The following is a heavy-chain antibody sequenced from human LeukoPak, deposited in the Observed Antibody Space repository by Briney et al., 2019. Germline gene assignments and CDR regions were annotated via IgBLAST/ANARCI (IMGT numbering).Heavy chain of an antibody. CDR2: INTNTGNP. D-gene: IGHD3-10*01. V-gene: IGHV7-4-1*02. CDR1: GYTFTSYA. J-gene: IGHJ6*03. CDR3: ARDSSRGGYYYMDV. Sequence: GASVKVSCKASGYTFTSYAMNWVRQAPGQGLEWMGWINTNTGNPTYAQGFTGRFVFSLDTSVSTAYLQISSLKAEDTAVYYCARDSSRGGYYYMDVWGKGTTVTVSS.